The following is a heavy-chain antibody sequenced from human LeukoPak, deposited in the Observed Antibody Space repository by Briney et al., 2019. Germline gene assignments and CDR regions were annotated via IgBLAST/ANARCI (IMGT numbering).Heavy chain of an antibody. Sequence: IPSETLSLTCTVSGGSISSYYWSWIRQPPGKGLEWIGSIYYAVSTNYNPSLKSRVTISVDTSKNQFSLKLSSVTAADTAVYYCARHVYCSGGSCYPLGYYYYGMDVWGQGTTVTVSS. D-gene: IGHD2-15*01. CDR1: GGSISSYY. CDR2: IYYAVST. CDR3: ARHVYCSGGSCYPLGYYYYGMDV. J-gene: IGHJ6*02. V-gene: IGHV4-59*08.